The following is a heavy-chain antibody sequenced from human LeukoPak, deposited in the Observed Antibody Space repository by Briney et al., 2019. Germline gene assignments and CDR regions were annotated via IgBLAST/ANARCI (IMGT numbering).Heavy chain of an antibody. CDR3: ATGGRYSLLDY. J-gene: IGHJ4*02. D-gene: IGHD5-18*01. CDR1: GYIVTESP. V-gene: IGHV1-24*01. Sequence: ASVKVSCKVSGYIVTESPMYWVRQAPGKGLEWVATFDPEDGEKIYAQNFQGRVTMTEDTATNTAYMELSSLRSEDTAVYYCATGGRYSLLDYWGQGTLVTVSS. CDR2: FDPEDGEK.